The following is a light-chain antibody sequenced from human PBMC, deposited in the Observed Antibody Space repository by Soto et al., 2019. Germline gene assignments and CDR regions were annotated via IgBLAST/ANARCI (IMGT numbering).Light chain of an antibody. Sequence: QSALTQPASVSGSPGQSITISCTGTSSDVGGYNYVSWYQQHPGKAHKLMIYEVSNRPSGVSNRFSGSKSGNTASLTISVLQGEDEADYYCSAYTSSSTHWVFGGGTKVTVL. CDR3: SAYTSSSTHWV. CDR1: SSDVGGYNY. CDR2: EVS. V-gene: IGLV2-14*01. J-gene: IGLJ3*02.